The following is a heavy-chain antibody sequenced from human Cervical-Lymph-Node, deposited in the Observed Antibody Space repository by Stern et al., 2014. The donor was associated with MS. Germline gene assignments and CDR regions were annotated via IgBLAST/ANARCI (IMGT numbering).Heavy chain of an antibody. CDR1: GFTFSRYA. Sequence: EVQLVESGGGLIQPGGSLRLSCAASGFTFSRYAMIWVRQAPGQGLEWLAFISNGASAYCPDSVKGRFTISRDNAKNSLYLQMNSLRDEDTAVYYCARYWSYAVDVWGLGTTVTVSS. CDR3: ARYWSYAVDV. CDR2: ISNGASA. D-gene: IGHD3-3*01. J-gene: IGHJ6*02. V-gene: IGHV3-48*02.